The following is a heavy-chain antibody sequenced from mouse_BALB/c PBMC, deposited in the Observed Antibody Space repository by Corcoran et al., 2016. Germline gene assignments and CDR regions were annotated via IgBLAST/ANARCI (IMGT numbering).Heavy chain of an antibody. D-gene: IGHD1-1*01. Sequence: DVQLQESGPGLVKPSQSLSLTCSVTGYSITSGYYWNWIRQFPGNKLEWMGYISYDGSNNYNPSLKNRISITRDTSKNQFFLKLNSVTTEDTATYYCARELTFYYGSAMDYWGQGTSVTVSS. CDR3: ARELTFYYGSAMDY. J-gene: IGHJ4*01. CDR2: ISYDGSN. CDR1: GYSITSGYY. V-gene: IGHV3-6*02.